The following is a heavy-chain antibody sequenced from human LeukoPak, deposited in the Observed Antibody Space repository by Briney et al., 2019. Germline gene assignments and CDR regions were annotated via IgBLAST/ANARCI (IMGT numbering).Heavy chain of an antibody. D-gene: IGHD3-9*01. V-gene: IGHV4-4*07. Sequence: SETLSLTCTVSGGSISSYYCSWIRQPAGKGLEWIGRIYTSGSTNYNPSLKSRVTMSVDTSKNQFSLKLSSVTAADTAVYYCARDVSASYYDILTGSYMGNWFDPWGQGTMVTVSS. CDR2: IYTSGST. CDR3: ARDVSASYYDILTGSYMGNWFDP. J-gene: IGHJ5*02. CDR1: GGSISSYY.